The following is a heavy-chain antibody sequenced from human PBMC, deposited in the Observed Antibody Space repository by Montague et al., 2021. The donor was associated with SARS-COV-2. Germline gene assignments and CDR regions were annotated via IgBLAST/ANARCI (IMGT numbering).Heavy chain of an antibody. CDR2: ISSNGKT. CDR3: ARRGYYDSAGYHWHLDL. V-gene: IGHV4-4*09. Sequence: SETLSLTCTVSGGSINDHYRSWIRQSPGKGLEWIGYISSNGKTNYNPSIKRRVTLSADASRNEFSLKLDSVTAADTAVYFCARRGYYDSAGYHWHLDLWGRVTL. D-gene: IGHD3-22*01. CDR1: GGSINDHY. J-gene: IGHJ2*01.